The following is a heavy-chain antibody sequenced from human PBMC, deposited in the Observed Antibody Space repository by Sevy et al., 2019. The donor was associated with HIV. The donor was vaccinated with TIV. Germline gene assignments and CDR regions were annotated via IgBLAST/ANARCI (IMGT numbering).Heavy chain of an antibody. V-gene: IGHV3-49*04. CDR3: TRWKAAQSIFDY. D-gene: IGHD6-13*01. Sequence: GGSLRLSCTASGFTFGDYCMSWVRQAPGKGLEWVAFLKSDVYGGTVDHAASVRGRFVISRDDSKTIAYLQMNDLKTEDTSVYYGTRWKAAQSIFDYWGQGALVTVSS. J-gene: IGHJ4*02. CDR1: GFTFGDYC. CDR2: LKSDVYGGTV.